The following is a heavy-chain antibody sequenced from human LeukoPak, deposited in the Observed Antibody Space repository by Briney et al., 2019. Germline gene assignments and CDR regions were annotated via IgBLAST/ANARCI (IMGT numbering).Heavy chain of an antibody. CDR2: IYYSGST. J-gene: IGHJ6*02. CDR1: GGSISSYY. Sequence: SETLSLTCTVSGGSISSYYWSWIRQPPGKGLEWIGYIYYSGSTNYNPSLKSRVTISVDTSKNQFSLKLSSVTAADTAVYYCARGPGSALYYYYYGMDVWGQGTTVTVSS. D-gene: IGHD3-10*01. V-gene: IGHV4-59*01. CDR3: ARGPGSALYYYYYGMDV.